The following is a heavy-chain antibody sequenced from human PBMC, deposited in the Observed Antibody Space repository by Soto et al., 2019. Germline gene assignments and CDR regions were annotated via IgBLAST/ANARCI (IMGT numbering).Heavy chain of an antibody. CDR3: SRGGGGGLFDL. CDR2: ISPKGTYR. CDR1: GFTFSDYY. Sequence: QVQLVESGGGLVKPGGSLRLSCATSGFTFSDYYMSWIRQAPGKGLEFVSYISPKGTYRTYADSVKGRFTISRDNAKNSLYLQVNSLRAEDTAVDYCSRGGGGGLFDLWGQGTFVTVSS. V-gene: IGHV3-11*06. J-gene: IGHJ5*02. D-gene: IGHD2-21*01.